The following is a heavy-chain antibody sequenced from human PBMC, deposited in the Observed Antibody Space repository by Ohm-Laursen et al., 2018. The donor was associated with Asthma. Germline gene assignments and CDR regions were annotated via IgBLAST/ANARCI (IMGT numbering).Heavy chain of an antibody. CDR1: GYSVTSYA. D-gene: IGHD2-21*01. J-gene: IGHJ4*02. V-gene: IGHV1-18*04. Sequence: ASVKVSCKASGYSVTSYAFSWVRQAPGQRPEWMGWIYIANTNYAPKFRDRITMTTDTYTNTLYMELRSLRSDDTAVYYCVRDVVDRFDHWGQGSLVTVSS. CDR2: IYIANT. CDR3: VRDVVDRFDH.